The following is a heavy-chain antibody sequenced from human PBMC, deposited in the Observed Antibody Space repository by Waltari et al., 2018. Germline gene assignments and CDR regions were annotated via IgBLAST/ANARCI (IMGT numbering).Heavy chain of an antibody. CDR1: GGCISSSSYY. CDR3: ARHPVAGPYYFDY. J-gene: IGHJ4*02. D-gene: IGHD6-19*01. Sequence: QLQLQESGPGLVKHSETLSLNCTAAGGCISSSSYYWGWIRQPPGKGLEWIGSIYYSGSTYYNPSLKSRVTISVDTSKNQFSLKLSSVTAADTAVYYCARHPVAGPYYFDYWGQGTLVTVSS. CDR2: IYYSGST. V-gene: IGHV4-39*01.